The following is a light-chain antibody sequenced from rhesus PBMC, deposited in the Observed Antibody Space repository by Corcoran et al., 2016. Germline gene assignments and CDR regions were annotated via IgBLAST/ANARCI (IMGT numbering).Light chain of an antibody. V-gene: IGKV1-32*01. CDR2: YAS. Sequence: DIQMTQSPSSLSASVGDRVTITCRASQGISSYLNWYQQKPGKAPKLLIYYASRLESGVPSRFRGSGSGTEFTLTISSLQPEDFASYYCQQHNSLPLTFGGGTKVELK. CDR1: QGISSY. CDR3: QQHNSLPLT. J-gene: IGKJ4*01.